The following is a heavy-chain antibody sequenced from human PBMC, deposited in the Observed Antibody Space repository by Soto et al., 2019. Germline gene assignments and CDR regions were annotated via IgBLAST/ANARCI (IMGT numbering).Heavy chain of an antibody. CDR1: GGSISSYY. J-gene: IGHJ4*02. Sequence: QVQLQESGPGLVKPSETLSLTCTVSGGSISSYYWSWIRQPPGKGLEWIGYIYYSGSTNYNPSLKSRVTISVDTSKNQFSLKLSSVTAADTAVYYCARLRYFDWLFDFDYWGQGTLVTVSS. D-gene: IGHD3-9*01. V-gene: IGHV4-59*01. CDR2: IYYSGST. CDR3: ARLRYFDWLFDFDY.